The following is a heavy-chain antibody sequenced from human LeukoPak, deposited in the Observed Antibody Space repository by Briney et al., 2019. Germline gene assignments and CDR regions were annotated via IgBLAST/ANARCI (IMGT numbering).Heavy chain of an antibody. J-gene: IGHJ4*02. CDR2: ITDSGGDT. D-gene: IGHD2-15*01. Sequence: GGSLRLSCAASGFTFSNYAMSWVRQAPGKGLEWFSAITDSGGDTYYADSVKGRFTISRDNSKNTLYLQMNSLRAEDTAVYYCAKGERYCSGGSCYSLLDYWGQGTLVTVSS. CDR1: GFTFSNYA. V-gene: IGHV3-23*01. CDR3: AKGERYCSGGSCYSLLDY.